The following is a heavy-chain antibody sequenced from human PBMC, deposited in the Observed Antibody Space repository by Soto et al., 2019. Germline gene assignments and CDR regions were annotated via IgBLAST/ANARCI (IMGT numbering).Heavy chain of an antibody. CDR1: GFTFSSYG. Sequence: QVQLVESGGGVVQPGRSLRLSCAASGFTFSSYGMHWVRQAPGKGLEWVAVIWDDRSNKYYADSVKGRFTISRDNSKNTLYLQMNSLSAEDTAVYYCARDRYSCGWYDLDYWGQGTLVTVSS. J-gene: IGHJ4*02. CDR3: ARDRYSCGWYDLDY. CDR2: IWDDRSNK. V-gene: IGHV3-33*01. D-gene: IGHD6-19*01.